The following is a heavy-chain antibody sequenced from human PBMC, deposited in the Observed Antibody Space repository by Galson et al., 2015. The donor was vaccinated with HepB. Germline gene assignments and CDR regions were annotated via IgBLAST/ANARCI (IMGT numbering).Heavy chain of an antibody. J-gene: IGHJ6*02. D-gene: IGHD5-18*01. CDR1: GYTFTSYG. CDR2: ISAYNGNT. Sequence: SVKVSCKASGYTFTSYGISWVRQAPGQGLEWMGWISAYNGNTNYAQKLQGRVTMTTDTSTSTAYMELRSLRSDDTAVYYCAREGEVDTAMVTRVGGMDVWGQGTTVTVSS. V-gene: IGHV1-18*04. CDR3: AREGEVDTAMVTRVGGMDV.